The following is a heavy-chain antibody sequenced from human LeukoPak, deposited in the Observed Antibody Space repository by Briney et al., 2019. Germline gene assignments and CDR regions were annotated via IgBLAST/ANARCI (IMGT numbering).Heavy chain of an antibody. CDR2: ISYDGRNK. CDR1: GFTFSSYG. J-gene: IGHJ4*02. Sequence: GGSLRLSCAASGFTFSSYGMHWVRQAPGKGLEWVAAISYDGRNKEYVDSVKGRFTISRDNSKNTLYLQMNSLRAEDTAVYYCAKDRGYSHGFEYWGQGTLVTIS. V-gene: IGHV3-30*18. D-gene: IGHD5-12*01. CDR3: AKDRGYSHGFEY.